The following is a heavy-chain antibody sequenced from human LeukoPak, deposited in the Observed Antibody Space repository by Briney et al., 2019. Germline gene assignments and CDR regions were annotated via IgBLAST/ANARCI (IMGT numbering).Heavy chain of an antibody. J-gene: IGHJ2*01. V-gene: IGHV4-34*01. CDR1: GGSFSGYY. CDR3: ARGQGTVTTRLGYFDL. Sequence: SETLSLTCAVYGGSFSGYYWSWIRQPPGKGLEWIGEINHSGSTNYNPSLKSRATISVDTSKNQFSLKLSSVTAADTAVYYCARGQGTVTTRLGYFDLWGRGTLVTVSS. CDR2: INHSGST. D-gene: IGHD4-17*01.